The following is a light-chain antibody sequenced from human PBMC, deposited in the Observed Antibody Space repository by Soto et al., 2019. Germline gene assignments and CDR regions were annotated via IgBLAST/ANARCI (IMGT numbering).Light chain of an antibody. CDR2: GAS. CDR3: QQYGSPFA. V-gene: IGKV3-15*01. J-gene: IGKJ5*01. CDR1: ESVSSN. Sequence: DIVMTQSPATLSVSPGERATLSCRASESVSSNLAWYQQKPGQAPRLLIYGASTRSTGIPARFSGSGSGTEFTLTISRLEPEDFAVYYCQQYGSPFAFGQGTRLEIK.